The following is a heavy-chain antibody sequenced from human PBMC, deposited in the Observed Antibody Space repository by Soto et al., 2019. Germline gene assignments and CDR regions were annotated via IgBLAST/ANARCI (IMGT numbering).Heavy chain of an antibody. CDR2: ISYDGNNK. J-gene: IGHJ3*02. D-gene: IGHD1-26*01. CDR3: AKKSGSWGTDAFDI. V-gene: IGHV3-30-3*02. CDR1: GFTFSSYA. Sequence: GGSLRLSCAASGFTFSSYAMYWVRQAPGKGLEWVAVISYDGNNKYYADSVKGRFTISRDNSKNTLYLQMNSLRAEDTAVYYCAKKSGSWGTDAFDIWGQGTMVTVSS.